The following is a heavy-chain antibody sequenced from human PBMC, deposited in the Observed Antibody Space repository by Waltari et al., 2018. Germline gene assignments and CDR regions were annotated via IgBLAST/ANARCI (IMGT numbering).Heavy chain of an antibody. CDR2: IYTSGST. V-gene: IGHV4-4*07. J-gene: IGHJ6*03. Sequence: QVQLQESGPGLVKPSETLSLTCTVSGGSISSYYWSWIRQPAGKGLEWIGRIYTSGSTNYNPSLKSRVTRSVDTSKNQFSLKLSSVTAADTAVYYCARDGRTGTHYYYYMDVWGKGTTVTISS. CDR1: GGSISSYY. CDR3: ARDGRTGTHYYYYMDV. D-gene: IGHD1-7*01.